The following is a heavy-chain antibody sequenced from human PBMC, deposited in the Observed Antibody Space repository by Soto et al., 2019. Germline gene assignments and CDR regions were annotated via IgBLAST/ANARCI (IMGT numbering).Heavy chain of an antibody. D-gene: IGHD3-10*01. J-gene: IGHJ4*02. Sequence: QVQLVQSGAEVKKPGSSVKVSCKASGGTFSSYTISWVRQATGQGLEWMGRIIPILGIANYAQKFQGRVTITADKSTSTAYMELSSLRSEDTAVYYCAVWFGERNFDYWGQGTLVTVSS. V-gene: IGHV1-69*02. CDR3: AVWFGERNFDY. CDR1: GGTFSSYT. CDR2: IIPILGIA.